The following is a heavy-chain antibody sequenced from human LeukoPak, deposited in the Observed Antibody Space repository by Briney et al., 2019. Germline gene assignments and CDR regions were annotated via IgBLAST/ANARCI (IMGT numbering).Heavy chain of an antibody. CDR3: TRLAYGDFRFDP. V-gene: IGHV3-73*01. CDR1: GFSFSASA. Sequence: GGSLRLSCAASGFSFSASAMHWVRQAPGKGLEWVGRIKTKVDNYATAYAASAKGRPIISRDESKNTAYLQMNSLQTEDTAMYFCTRLAYGDFRFDPWGQGTLVTVSS. D-gene: IGHD4-17*01. CDR2: IKTKVDNYAT. J-gene: IGHJ5*02.